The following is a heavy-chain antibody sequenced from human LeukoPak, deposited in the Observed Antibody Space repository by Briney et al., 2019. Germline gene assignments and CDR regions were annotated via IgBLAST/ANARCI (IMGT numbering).Heavy chain of an antibody. D-gene: IGHD3-22*01. CDR2: ISSSGSTI. J-gene: IGHJ4*02. CDR3: AREGAHYYDRSGYIDY. V-gene: IGHV3-11*01. CDR1: GFTFSDYY. Sequence: PGGSLRLSCAASGFTFSDYYMSWLRQAPGKGLEWVSYISSSGSTIYYADSVKGRFTISRDNAKNSLYLQMNSLRAEDTAVYYCAREGAHYYDRSGYIDYWGQGTLVTVSS.